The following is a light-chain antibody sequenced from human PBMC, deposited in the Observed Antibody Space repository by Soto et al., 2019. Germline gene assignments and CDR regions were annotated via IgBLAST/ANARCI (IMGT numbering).Light chain of an antibody. Sequence: QSALTQPASMSGSPGQSITISCTGTSSDVGGYNYVSWYRQHPGKAPKLMIYDVNNRPSGVSNRFSGSKTGNTASPTISGLQAEDEADYYCSSHSSSSTLVVFGRGTKLTVL. CDR1: SSDVGGYNY. CDR3: SSHSSSSTLVV. CDR2: DVN. V-gene: IGLV2-14*03. J-gene: IGLJ2*01.